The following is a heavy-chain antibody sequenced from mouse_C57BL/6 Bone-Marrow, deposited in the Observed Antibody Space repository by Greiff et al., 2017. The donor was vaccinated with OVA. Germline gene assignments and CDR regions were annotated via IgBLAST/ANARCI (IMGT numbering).Heavy chain of an antibody. Sequence: VQLQQSGPELVKPGASVKISCKASGYAFSSSWMNWVKQRPGKGLEWIGRIYPGDGDTNYNGKFKGKATLTADKSSSTAYMRLSSLTSEDSAVYFCASVYRFAYWGQGTLVTVSA. CDR1: GYAFSSSW. J-gene: IGHJ3*01. D-gene: IGHD2-1*01. V-gene: IGHV1-82*01. CDR2: IYPGDGDT. CDR3: ASVYRFAY.